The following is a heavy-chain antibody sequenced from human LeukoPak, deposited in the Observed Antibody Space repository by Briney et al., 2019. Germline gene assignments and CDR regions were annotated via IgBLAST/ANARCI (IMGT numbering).Heavy chain of an antibody. D-gene: IGHD3-10*01. Sequence: SETLSLTCTVSGGSISSYYWSWIRQPPGKGLEWIGEINHSGSTNYNPSLKSRVTISVDTSKNQFSLKLSSVTAADTAVYYCARRRGAFFDYWGQGTLVTVSS. CDR1: GGSISSYY. CDR3: ARRRGAFFDY. J-gene: IGHJ4*02. V-gene: IGHV4-34*01. CDR2: INHSGST.